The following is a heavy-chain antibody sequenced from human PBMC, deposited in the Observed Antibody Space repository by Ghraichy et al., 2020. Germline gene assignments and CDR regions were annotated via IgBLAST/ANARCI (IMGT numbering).Heavy chain of an antibody. Sequence: GSLRLSCAVSGGSISSSNWWSWVRQPPGKGLEWIGEIYHSGSTNYNPSLKSRVIISVDKSKNQFSLKLSSVTAADTAVYYCVRSPCSSTSCFRLLRHYYGMDVWGQGTTVTVSS. CDR1: GGSISSSNW. V-gene: IGHV4-4*02. CDR3: VRSPCSSTSCFRLLRHYYGMDV. CDR2: IYHSGST. J-gene: IGHJ6*02. D-gene: IGHD2-2*01.